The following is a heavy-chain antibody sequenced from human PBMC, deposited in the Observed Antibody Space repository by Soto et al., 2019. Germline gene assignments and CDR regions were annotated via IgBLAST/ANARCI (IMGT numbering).Heavy chain of an antibody. CDR3: ARIRAGITMVRGSGYYYYYYMDV. D-gene: IGHD3-10*01. Sequence: FGPTLVNPTQTPTLTCPFSGFSLSTSGMVGSWIRQPPGKALEWLARIDWDDDKYYSTSLKTRLTISKDTSKNQVVLTMTNMDPVDTATYYCARIRAGITMVRGSGYYYYYYMDVWGKGTTVTVSS. J-gene: IGHJ6*03. V-gene: IGHV2-70*11. CDR1: GFSLSTSGMV. CDR2: IDWDDDK.